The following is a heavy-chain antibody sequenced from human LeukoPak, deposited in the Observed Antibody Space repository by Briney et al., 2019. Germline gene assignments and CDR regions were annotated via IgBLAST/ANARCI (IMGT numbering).Heavy chain of an antibody. CDR3: ARGDLGSSWYGDAFDI. V-gene: IGHV4-4*02. CDR2: IYHSGST. J-gene: IGHJ3*02. CDR1: GGSISSSNW. Sequence: SGTLSLTCAVSGGSISSSNWWSWVRPPPGKGLEWIGEIYHSGSTNYNPSLKSRVTISVDKSKNQFSLKLSSVAAADTAVYYCARGDLGSSWYGDAFDIWGQGTMVTVSS. D-gene: IGHD6-13*01.